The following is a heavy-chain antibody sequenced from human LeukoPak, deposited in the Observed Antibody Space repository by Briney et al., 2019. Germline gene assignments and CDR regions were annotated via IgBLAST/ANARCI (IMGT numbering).Heavy chain of an antibody. D-gene: IGHD6-6*01. CDR1: GFTFSSYS. Sequence: PGGSLRLSCAVSGFTFSSYSMNWVRQAPGKGLEWVSYISSSGNTISYADSVKGRFTISRDNAKNSLYLQVISLRAEDTAVYYCARGPSIAARYDAFDIWGQGTMVTVSS. CDR3: ARGPSIAARYDAFDI. CDR2: ISSSGNTI. J-gene: IGHJ3*02. V-gene: IGHV3-48*04.